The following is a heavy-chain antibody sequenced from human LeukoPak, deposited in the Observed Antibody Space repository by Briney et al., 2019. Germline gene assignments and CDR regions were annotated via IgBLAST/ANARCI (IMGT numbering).Heavy chain of an antibody. J-gene: IGHJ4*02. Sequence: GGSLRLSCVASAFTFSTYTMDWVRQAPGKGLEWVSSISISGTYIYYADSIKGRFTISRDNAKNSLYLQMNSLRAEDTAVYYCARDWSMVRGGIGYWGQGTLVTVSS. V-gene: IGHV3-21*01. CDR3: ARDWSMVRGGIGY. CDR1: AFTFSTYT. D-gene: IGHD3-10*01. CDR2: ISISGTYI.